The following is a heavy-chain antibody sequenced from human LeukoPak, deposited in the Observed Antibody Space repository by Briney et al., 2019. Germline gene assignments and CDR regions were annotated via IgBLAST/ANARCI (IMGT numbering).Heavy chain of an antibody. CDR3: ARDGGYGGKSGWFDP. D-gene: IGHD4-23*01. Sequence: SETLSLTCTVSGGSISSYYWSWIRQPPGKGLEWIGYIYYSGSTNYNPSLKSRVTISVDTSKNQFSLKLSSVTAADMAVYYCARDGGYGGKSGWFDPWGQGTLVTVSS. J-gene: IGHJ5*02. V-gene: IGHV4-59*01. CDR2: IYYSGST. CDR1: GGSISSYY.